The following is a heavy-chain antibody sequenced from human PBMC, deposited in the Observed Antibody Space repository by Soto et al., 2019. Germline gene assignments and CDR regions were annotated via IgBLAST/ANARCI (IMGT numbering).Heavy chain of an antibody. CDR2: INPNNGDT. D-gene: IGHD3-10*01. V-gene: IGHV1-2*06. CDR3: AREITYGGGSFSLGL. CDR1: XYFFTXXX. J-gene: IGHJ4*02. Sequence: QVQLVQSGAEVEKPGASVKVSCXXXXYFFTXXXXXXXXXXXXXXXXXXGRINPNNGDTNSPQKFQGRVTMTSDTSISTAYMEMSGLRSDDTALYYCAREITYGGGSFSLGLWGQGTLVTVSS.